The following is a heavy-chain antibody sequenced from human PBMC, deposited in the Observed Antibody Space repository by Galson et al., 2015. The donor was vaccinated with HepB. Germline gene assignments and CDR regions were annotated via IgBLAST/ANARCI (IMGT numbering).Heavy chain of an antibody. CDR3: ARDHSDIVVVPAAKINYYYGMDV. CDR1: GFTFDDYA. D-gene: IGHD2-2*01. Sequence: SLRLSCAASGFTFDDYAMHWVRQAPGKGLEWVSGISWNSGSIGYADSVKGRFTISRDNSKNTLYLQMNSLRAEDTAVYYCARDHSDIVVVPAAKINYYYGMDVWGQGTTVTVSS. V-gene: IGHV3-9*01. J-gene: IGHJ6*02. CDR2: ISWNSGSI.